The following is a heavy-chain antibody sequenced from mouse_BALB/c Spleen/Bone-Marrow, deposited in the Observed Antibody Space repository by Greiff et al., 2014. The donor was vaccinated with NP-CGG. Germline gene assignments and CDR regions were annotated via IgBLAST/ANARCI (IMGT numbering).Heavy chain of an antibody. CDR1: GYTFTSYV. Sequence: VQLQQSGPELVKPGASVKMSCKASGYTFTSYVMRWVKQTPGQGLERIGYINPYNDGTKYNEKFKGKATLTSDKSSSTAYMELSSLTSEDSAVYYCAREGVDYFDYWGQDTTLTVSS. V-gene: IGHV1-14*01. CDR3: AREGVDYFDY. J-gene: IGHJ2*01. CDR2: INPYNDGT.